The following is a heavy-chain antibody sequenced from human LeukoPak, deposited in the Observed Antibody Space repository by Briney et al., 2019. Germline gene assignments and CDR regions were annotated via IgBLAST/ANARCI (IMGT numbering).Heavy chain of an antibody. D-gene: IGHD3-22*01. CDR2: IKRKTDGGTT. CDR1: GFTFSNAW. Sequence: GGSLRLSCAASGFTFSNAWMSWVRQAPGKGLEWVGRIKRKTDGGTTDYAASVKGRFTISRDDSKNTLYLQMNSLKTEDTAVYYCTTDPITMIVVVNCIDYWGQGTLVTVSS. V-gene: IGHV3-15*01. J-gene: IGHJ4*02. CDR3: TTDPITMIVVVNCIDY.